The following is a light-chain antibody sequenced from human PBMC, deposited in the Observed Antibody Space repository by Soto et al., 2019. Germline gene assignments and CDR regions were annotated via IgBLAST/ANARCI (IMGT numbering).Light chain of an antibody. CDR1: SSNLGARYD. CDR3: QSYDKSLSGSV. CDR2: GSS. Sequence: VVTQPPTVSGAPGQTVTISCTGSSSNLGARYDVHWYQQVPGKAPKLLIFGSSDRASGVPDRFSGSKSGTSASLAITGLQADDEATYFCQSYDKSLSGSVFGGGTKVTVL. J-gene: IGLJ3*02. V-gene: IGLV1-40*01.